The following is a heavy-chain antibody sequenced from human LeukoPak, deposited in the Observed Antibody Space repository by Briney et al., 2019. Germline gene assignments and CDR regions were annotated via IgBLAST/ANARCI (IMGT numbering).Heavy chain of an antibody. CDR3: VKGQGSGSYPFDY. V-gene: IGHV3-23*01. CDR1: GFTFSSYA. CDR2: ISGSGGST. J-gene: IGHJ4*02. Sequence: GGSLRLSCAASGFTFSSYAMSWVRQAPGKGLEWVSAISGSGGSTYYADSVKGRFTISRDNSKNTLYLQMNSLRADDTAVYYCVKGQGSGSYPFDYWGQGTLVTVSS. D-gene: IGHD3-16*02.